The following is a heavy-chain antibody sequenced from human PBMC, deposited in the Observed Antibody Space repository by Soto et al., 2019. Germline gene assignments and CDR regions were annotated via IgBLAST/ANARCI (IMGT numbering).Heavy chain of an antibody. D-gene: IGHD3-10*01. CDR3: ARDPSFGAFDI. Sequence: QARGALVVACEFSGFTYRISWMIWVRQAPGKGLELVQLIKRGGSAPDYVDSVRGRFTISRDNAKNSLYLQMNSLRAEDTALYYCARDPSFGAFDIWGQGTMVTVSS. CDR2: IKRGGSAP. V-gene: IGHV3-7*01. CDR1: GFTYRISW. J-gene: IGHJ3*02.